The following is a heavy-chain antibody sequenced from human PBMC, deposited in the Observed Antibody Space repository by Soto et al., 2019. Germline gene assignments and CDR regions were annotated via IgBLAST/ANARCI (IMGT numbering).Heavy chain of an antibody. CDR1: GDTGSSNSVA. D-gene: IGHD2-15*01. J-gene: IGHJ6*02. CDR2: TYYRSRWYS. CDR3: ARSEEDSDYYYGMDV. V-gene: IGHV6-1*01. Sequence: SQTLSLTCAISGDTGSSNSVAWNWVRQSPSRGLEWLGRTYYRSRWYSDYAVSVRSRIDINADTSKNQVSLQLNSVTPEDTAVYYCARSEEDSDYYYGMDVWGQGTTVTVSS.